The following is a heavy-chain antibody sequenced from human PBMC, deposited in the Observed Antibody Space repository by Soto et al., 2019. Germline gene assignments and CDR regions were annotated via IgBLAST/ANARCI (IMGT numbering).Heavy chain of an antibody. V-gene: IGHV4-39*01. CDR2: IYYSGST. D-gene: IGHD3-10*01. CDR1: GGSISSSSYY. CDR3: ARHWGSFGELLNWFDP. J-gene: IGHJ5*02. Sequence: SDTLSLTCTVSGGSISSSSYYWGWIRQPPGEGLEWIGSIYYSGSTYYNPSLKSRVTISVDTSKNQFSLKLSSVTAADTAVYYCARHWGSFGELLNWFDPWGQGTLVTVSS.